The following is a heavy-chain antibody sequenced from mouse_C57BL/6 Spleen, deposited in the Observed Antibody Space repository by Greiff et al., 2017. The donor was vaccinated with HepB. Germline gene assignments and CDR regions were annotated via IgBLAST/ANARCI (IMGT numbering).Heavy chain of an antibody. J-gene: IGHJ1*03. CDR3: ARLLRGYFDV. V-gene: IGHV1-81*01. CDR1: GYTFTSYG. CDR2: IYPRSGNT. D-gene: IGHD1-1*01. Sequence: QVQLKQSGAELARPGASVKLSCKASGYTFTSYGISWVKQRTGQGLEWIGEIYPRSGNTYYNEKFKGKATLTADKSSSTAYMELRSLTSEDSAVYFCARLLRGYFDVWGTGTTVTVSS.